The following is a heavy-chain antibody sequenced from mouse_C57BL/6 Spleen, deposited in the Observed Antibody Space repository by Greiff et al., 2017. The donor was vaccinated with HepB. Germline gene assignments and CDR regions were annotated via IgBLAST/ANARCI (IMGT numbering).Heavy chain of an antibody. CDR3: ARDVGYYYGSSYWYFDV. CDR1: GYSITSGYD. V-gene: IGHV3-1*01. CDR2: ISYSGST. D-gene: IGHD1-1*01. J-gene: IGHJ1*03. Sequence: EVKLMESGPGMVKPSQSLSLTCTVTGYSITSGYDWHWIRHFPGNKLEWMGYISYSGSTNYNPSLKSRISITHDTSKNHFFLKLNSVTTEDTATYYCARDVGYYYGSSYWYFDVWGTGTTVTVSS.